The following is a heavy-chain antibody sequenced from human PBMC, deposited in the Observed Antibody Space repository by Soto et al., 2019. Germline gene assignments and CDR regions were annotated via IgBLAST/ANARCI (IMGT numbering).Heavy chain of an antibody. CDR1: GFTFSNAW. V-gene: IGHV3-15*07. D-gene: IGHD5-18*01. J-gene: IGHJ6*02. Sequence: GGSLRLSCAASGFTFSNAWMNWVRQAPGKGLEWVGRIKSKTDGGTTDYAAPVKGRFTISRDDSKNTLYLQMNSLKTEDTAVYYCTTELGGYSYGYWDYYYGMDVWGQGTTVTVSS. CDR2: IKSKTDGGTT. CDR3: TTELGGYSYGYWDYYYGMDV.